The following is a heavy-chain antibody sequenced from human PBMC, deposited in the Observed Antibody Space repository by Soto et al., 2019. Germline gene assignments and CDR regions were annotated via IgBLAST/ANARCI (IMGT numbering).Heavy chain of an antibody. Sequence: EVQLLESGGGLVQPGGSLRLSCTASGFTFSDHAMTWVRQAPGKGLEWLSGISGSGSGAYHADSVKGRFTVSRANSNNTLFLQMDSLRVEDTAVYYCAIDLWWYTHWGQGTLVTVSS. CDR2: ISGSGSGA. J-gene: IGHJ4*02. D-gene: IGHD2-15*01. CDR1: GFTFSDHA. CDR3: AIDLWWYTH. V-gene: IGHV3-23*01.